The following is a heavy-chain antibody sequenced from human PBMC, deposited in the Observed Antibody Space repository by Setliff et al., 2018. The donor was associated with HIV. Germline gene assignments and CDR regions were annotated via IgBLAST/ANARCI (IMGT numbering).Heavy chain of an antibody. V-gene: IGHV4-4*07. Sequence: SETLSLTCYVTDDPISSYYWSWVRQPAGKGLEWIGRLYVSGDTNYNPSLKSRVTMSLDTSKKHFSLNLKSVTAADTAVYYCALSGHRLLRGYMDVWGKGTTVTVSS. CDR3: ALSGHRLLRGYMDV. CDR2: LYVSGDT. D-gene: IGHD2-15*01. J-gene: IGHJ6*03. CDR1: DDPISSYY.